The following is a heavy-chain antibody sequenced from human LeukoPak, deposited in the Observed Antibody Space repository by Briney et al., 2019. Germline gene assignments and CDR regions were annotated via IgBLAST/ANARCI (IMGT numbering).Heavy chain of an antibody. Sequence: SETLSLTCTVSGGSISSSSYYWGWIRQPPGKGLEWIGSFYYSGSTYYNPSLKSRVTISVDTSKNQFSLKLSSVTAADTAVYYCARVPRLGDYFDYWGQGTLVTVSS. CDR2: FYYSGST. CDR3: ARVPRLGDYFDY. D-gene: IGHD3-9*01. J-gene: IGHJ4*02. CDR1: GGSISSSSYY. V-gene: IGHV4-39*07.